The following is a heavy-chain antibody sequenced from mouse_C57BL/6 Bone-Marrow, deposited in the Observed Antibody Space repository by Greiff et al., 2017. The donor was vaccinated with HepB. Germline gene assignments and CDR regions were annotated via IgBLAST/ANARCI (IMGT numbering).Heavy chain of an antibody. CDR3: AGFNYYGSSYYAMDY. V-gene: IGHV1-18*01. Sequence: VQLQQSGPELVKPGASVKIPCKASGYTFTDYNMDWVKQSHGKSLEWIGDINPNNGGTIYNQKFKGKATLTVDKSSSTAYMELRSLTSEDTAVYYCAGFNYYGSSYYAMDYWGQGTSVTVSS. D-gene: IGHD1-1*01. J-gene: IGHJ4*01. CDR1: GYTFTDYN. CDR2: INPNNGGT.